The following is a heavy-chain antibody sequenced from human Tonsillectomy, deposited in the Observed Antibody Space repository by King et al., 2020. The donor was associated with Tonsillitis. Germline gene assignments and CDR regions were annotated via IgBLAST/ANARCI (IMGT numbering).Heavy chain of an antibody. Sequence: DVQLVESGGDLVQPGGSLRLSCAASGFTFSSFAMSCVRQAPGKGLEGVSTICGTGGDTYYSASVKGRFTISRDHSKNTLSLQMNSLRAEDTAVYYCAKDLPDGSGWYRDFFDYWGQGTLVTVSS. CDR1: GFTFSSFA. J-gene: IGHJ4*02. CDR3: AKDLPDGSGWYRDFFDY. V-gene: IGHV3-23*04. CDR2: ICGTGGDT. D-gene: IGHD6-19*01.